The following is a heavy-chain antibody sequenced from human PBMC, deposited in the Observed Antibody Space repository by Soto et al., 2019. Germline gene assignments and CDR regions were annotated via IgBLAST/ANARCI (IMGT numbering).Heavy chain of an antibody. D-gene: IGHD6-19*01. CDR2: IYYSAST. CDR1: GGPISSYY. J-gene: IGHJ4*02. CDR3: ARGSSGWPPRLDY. Sequence: QVQLQESGPGLVKPSETLSLNCTVSGGPISSYYWSWIRQSPGKGLELIGYIYYSASTNYNPSLKCRLTTSVDTSKNQFSLELSSVTAANTAVYYCARGSSGWPPRLDYWGQGTLVTVSS. V-gene: IGHV4-59*01.